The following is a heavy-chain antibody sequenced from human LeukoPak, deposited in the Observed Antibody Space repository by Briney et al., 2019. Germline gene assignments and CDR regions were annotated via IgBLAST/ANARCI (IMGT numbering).Heavy chain of an antibody. V-gene: IGHV1-2*02. CDR2: INHNSGGT. J-gene: IGHJ4*02. CDR1: GYTFTGYY. Sequence: ASVKVSCKASGYTFTGYYMHWVRQAPGQGLEWMGWINHNSGGTNYAQKFQGRVTMTRDTSISTAYMELSRLRSDDTAVYYCARDLGYYGSEFDYWGQGTLVTVSS. CDR3: ARDLGYYGSEFDY. D-gene: IGHD3-10*01.